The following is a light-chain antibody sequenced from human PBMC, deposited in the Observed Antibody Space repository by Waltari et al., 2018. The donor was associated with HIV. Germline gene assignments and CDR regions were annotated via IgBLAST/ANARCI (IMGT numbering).Light chain of an antibody. J-gene: IGLJ3*02. CDR3: QSYDSSLSGWV. Sequence: QSVLTQPPSVSGAPGQRVTISCTGSSSNIGAGYDVHWYQQLPGTAPKLLIYGNRSRPSGVPDRFSSSKSGTSASLAITGLQAEVEADYYCQSYDSSLSGWVFGGGTKLTVL. CDR2: GNR. CDR1: SSNIGAGYD. V-gene: IGLV1-40*01.